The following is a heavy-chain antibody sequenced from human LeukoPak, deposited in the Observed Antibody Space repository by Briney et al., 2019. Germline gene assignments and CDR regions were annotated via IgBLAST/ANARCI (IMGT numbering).Heavy chain of an antibody. D-gene: IGHD3-3*01. V-gene: IGHV4-59*01. CDR1: GGSISSYY. CDR2: IYYSGST. J-gene: IGHJ5*02. CDR3: ARGPQQSITIFGVADSYNWFDP. Sequence: SETLSLTCTVSGGSISSYYWSWIRQPPGKGLEWIGYIYYSGSTNYNPSLKSRDTISVDTSKNQFSLKLSSVTAADTAVYYCARGPQQSITIFGVADSYNWFDPWGQGTLVTVSS.